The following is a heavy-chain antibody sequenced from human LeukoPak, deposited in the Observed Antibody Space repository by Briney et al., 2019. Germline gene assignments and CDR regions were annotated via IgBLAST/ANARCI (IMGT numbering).Heavy chain of an antibody. V-gene: IGHV4-34*01. CDR1: VGSFNAYY. CDR3: ARGVSEDNGFWSGYYDY. Sequence: SETLSLTCAVYVGSFNAYYWTWIRQPPGRGLEWIGEINHGGSTNYNPSLKSRVTISIDTSKNQFSLNLSSVTAADTAVYFCARGVSEDNGFWSGYYDYWGQGTLVTVSS. CDR2: INHGGST. D-gene: IGHD3-3*01. J-gene: IGHJ4*02.